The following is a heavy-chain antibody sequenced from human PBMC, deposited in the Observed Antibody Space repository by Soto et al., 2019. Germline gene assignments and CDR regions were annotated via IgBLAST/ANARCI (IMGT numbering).Heavy chain of an antibody. CDR3: ARGGFLEWLSLYYYFGMDA. CDR2: MNPNSGNT. V-gene: IGHV1-8*01. CDR1: GYTFTSYD. J-gene: IGHJ6*02. D-gene: IGHD3-3*01. Sequence: GASVKVSCKASGYTFTSYDINWVRQATGQGLEWMGWMNPNSGNTGYAQKFQGRVTMTRNTSISTAYMELSSLRSEDTAVYYCARGGFLEWLSLYYYFGMDAWGQGATVTVSS.